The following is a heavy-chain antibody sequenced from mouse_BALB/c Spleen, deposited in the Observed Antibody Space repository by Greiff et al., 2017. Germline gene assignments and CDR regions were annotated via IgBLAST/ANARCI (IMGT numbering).Heavy chain of an antibody. D-gene: IGHD1-1*01. V-gene: IGHV2-6-7*01. CDR1: GFSLTGYG. CDR2: IWGDGST. J-gene: IGHJ3*01. CDR3: ARENYYGSSYGFAY. Sequence: VMLVESGPGLVAPSQSLSITCTVSGFSLTGYGVNWVRQPPGKGLEWLGMIWGDGSTDYNSALKSRLSISKDNSKSQVFLKMNSLQTDDTARYYCARENYYGSSYGFAYWGQGTLVTVSA.